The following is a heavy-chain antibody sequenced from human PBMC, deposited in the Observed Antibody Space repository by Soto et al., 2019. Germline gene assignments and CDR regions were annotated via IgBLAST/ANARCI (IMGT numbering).Heavy chain of an antibody. J-gene: IGHJ4*02. Sequence: SETLSLTCTVSGGSISSSSYYWGWIRQPPGKGLEWIGSIYYSGSTYYNPSLKSRVTISVDTSKNQFSLKLSSVTAADTAVYYCARSLYCTNGVCYSVINIVATSTVPDYWGQGTLVTVSS. CDR1: GGSISSSSYY. CDR2: IYYSGST. V-gene: IGHV4-39*01. D-gene: IGHD2-8*01. CDR3: ARSLYCTNGVCYSVINIVATSTVPDY.